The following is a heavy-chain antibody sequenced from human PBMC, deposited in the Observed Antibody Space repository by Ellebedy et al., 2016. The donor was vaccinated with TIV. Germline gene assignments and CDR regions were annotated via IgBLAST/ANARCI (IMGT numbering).Heavy chain of an antibody. CDR3: ARNVAPELGDAFDI. V-gene: IGHV3-33*01. CDR1: GFTFSTYG. Sequence: GGSLRLSXAASGFTFSTYGMHWVRQAPGKGLEWVAGVWYDGSNEHYADSVKGRFAISRDNSKNTLYLQMNSLRVEDTAVYFCARNVAPELGDAFDIWGQGTMVTVSS. J-gene: IGHJ3*02. D-gene: IGHD1-14*01. CDR2: VWYDGSNE.